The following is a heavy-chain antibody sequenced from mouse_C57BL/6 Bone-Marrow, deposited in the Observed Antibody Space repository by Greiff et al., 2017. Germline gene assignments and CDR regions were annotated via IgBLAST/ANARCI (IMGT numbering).Heavy chain of an antibody. CDR3: ARHEDYGSSWEDY. CDR2: ISGGGGNT. Sequence: EVNLVESGGGLVKPGGSLKLSCAASGFTFSSYTMSWVRQTPEKRLEWVATISGGGGNTYYPDSVKGRFTISRDNAKNTLYLQMSSLRSEDTALYYCARHEDYGSSWEDYWGQGTSVTVSS. D-gene: IGHD1-1*01. J-gene: IGHJ4*01. CDR1: GFTFSSYT. V-gene: IGHV5-9*01.